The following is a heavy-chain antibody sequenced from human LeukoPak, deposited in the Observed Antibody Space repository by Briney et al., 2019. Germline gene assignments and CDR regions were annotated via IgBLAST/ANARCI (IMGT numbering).Heavy chain of an antibody. CDR1: EFIVSSNY. Sequence: GGSLRLSCAASEFIVSSNYMSWVRQAPGKGLEWVSVLYSGGSTYYADSVKGRFTISRDNSKNTLYLQMNSLRAEDTAVYYCASSGNYYPYLLDYWGQGTLVTVFS. J-gene: IGHJ4*02. CDR3: ASSGNYYPYLLDY. V-gene: IGHV3-53*01. CDR2: LYSGGST. D-gene: IGHD1-26*01.